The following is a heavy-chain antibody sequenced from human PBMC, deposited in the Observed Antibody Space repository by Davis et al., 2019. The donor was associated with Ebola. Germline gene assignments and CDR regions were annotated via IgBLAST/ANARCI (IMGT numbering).Heavy chain of an antibody. Sequence: GESLKISCSASAFTFSNHFMHWVRQAPGKGLVWVSRINRDGTIADYADSVKGRFTISRDNSKNTLFLQMNSLRAEDTAVYYCATGLVNAYEMWGQGTMVTVPS. CDR2: INRDGTIA. V-gene: IGHV3-74*01. D-gene: IGHD1-1*01. CDR3: ATGLVNAYEM. CDR1: AFTFSNHF. J-gene: IGHJ3*02.